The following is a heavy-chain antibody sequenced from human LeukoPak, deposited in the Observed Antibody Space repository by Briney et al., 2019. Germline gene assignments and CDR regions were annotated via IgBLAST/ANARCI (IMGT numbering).Heavy chain of an antibody. V-gene: IGHV1-69*05. CDR1: GGTFSSYA. CDR3: ARLEQLKDY. D-gene: IGHD1-26*01. Sequence: RASVKVSCKASGGTFSSYAINWVRQAPGQGLEWMGRIIPIFATADYAQKFQGRVTITTDESTSTAYMELSSLRSEDTALYYCARLEQLKDYWGQGTLVTVSS. J-gene: IGHJ4*02. CDR2: IIPIFATA.